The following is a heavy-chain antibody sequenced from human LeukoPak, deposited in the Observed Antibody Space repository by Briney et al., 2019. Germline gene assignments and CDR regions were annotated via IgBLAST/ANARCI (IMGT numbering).Heavy chain of an antibody. V-gene: IGHV1-69*13. CDR3: ASVPYDSSGYLDY. J-gene: IGHJ4*02. CDR2: IIPIFGTA. CDR1: GGTFSSYA. Sequence: ASVKVSCKASGGTFSSYAISWVRQAPGQGLEWMGGIIPIFGTANYAQKFQGRVTITADESTSTAYMELSSLRSEDTAVYYCASVPYDSSGYLDYWGQGTLVTVSS. D-gene: IGHD3-22*01.